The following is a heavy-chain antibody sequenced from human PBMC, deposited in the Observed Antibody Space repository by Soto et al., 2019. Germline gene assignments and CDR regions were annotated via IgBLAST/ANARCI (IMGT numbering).Heavy chain of an antibody. CDR3: ARAYCSVGSCGTSSTWFDP. Sequence: PSQTLSLTCAISGDSVSSNSAAWNWIRQSPSRGLEWLGRTYYRSKWYNDYAVSVKSRITINPDTSKNQFSLQLNSVTPEDTAVYYCARAYCSVGSCGTSSTWFDPLGQGDLLTVSS. D-gene: IGHD2-15*01. CDR2: TYYRSKWYN. V-gene: IGHV6-1*01. CDR1: GDSVSSNSAA. J-gene: IGHJ5*02.